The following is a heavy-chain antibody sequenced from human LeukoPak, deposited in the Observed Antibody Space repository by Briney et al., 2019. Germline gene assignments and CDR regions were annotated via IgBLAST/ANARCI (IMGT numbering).Heavy chain of an antibody. CDR3: ANGIAARPNWFDP. CDR2: IYYSGST. CDR1: GGSISSSSYY. D-gene: IGHD6-6*01. Sequence: PSETLSLTCTVSGGSISSSSYYWGWIRQPPGKGLEWIGSIYYSGSTYYNPSLKSRVTISVDTSKNQFSLKLSSVTAADTAVYYCANGIAARPNWFDPWGQGTLVTVSS. V-gene: IGHV4-39*07. J-gene: IGHJ5*02.